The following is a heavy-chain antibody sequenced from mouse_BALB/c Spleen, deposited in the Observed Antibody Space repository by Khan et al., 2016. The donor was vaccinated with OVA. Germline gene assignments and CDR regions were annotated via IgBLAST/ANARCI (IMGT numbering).Heavy chain of an antibody. CDR3: ARRGYDYGRGALFAY. CDR1: GFSLSNYS. Sequence: VQLQESGPGLVQPSQSLSITCTVSGFSLSNYSVHWVRQSPGKGLEWLGVIWSAGSTDYNAAFISRLTISKDNSRSQVFFKMNSLQPNDTAIYYCARRGYDYGRGALFAYWGQGTLVTVSA. CDR2: IWSAGST. J-gene: IGHJ3*01. V-gene: IGHV2-2*02. D-gene: IGHD2-4*01.